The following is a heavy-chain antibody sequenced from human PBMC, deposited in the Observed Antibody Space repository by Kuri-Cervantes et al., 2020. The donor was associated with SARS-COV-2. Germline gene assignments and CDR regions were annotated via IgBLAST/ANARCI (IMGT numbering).Heavy chain of an antibody. Sequence: GGSLRLSCAASGFTFSSYSMNWVRQAPGKGLEWVSYISSSSTIYYADSVKGRFTISRDNAKNSLYLQMNSLRDEDTAVYYCARQPDRRYGMDVWGQGTTVTVSS. J-gene: IGHJ6*02. CDR1: GFTFSSYS. CDR3: ARQPDRRYGMDV. CDR2: ISSSSTI. V-gene: IGHV3-48*02.